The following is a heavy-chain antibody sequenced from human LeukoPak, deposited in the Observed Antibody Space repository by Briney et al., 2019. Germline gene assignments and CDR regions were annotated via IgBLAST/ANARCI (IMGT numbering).Heavy chain of an antibody. V-gene: IGHV4-39*01. CDR3: ARLDKGIKAAHFDH. J-gene: IGHJ4*02. CDR1: GGSISSSDFN. CDR2: ISYSGST. Sequence: SETLSLTCTVSGGSISSSDFNWGWIRQPPGKGLEWIGVISYSGSTYYNPSLKSRVTISVDASKSHFSLKLSSVTAADTAIYYCARLDKGIKAAHFDHWGQGTLVTVSS. D-gene: IGHD6-25*01.